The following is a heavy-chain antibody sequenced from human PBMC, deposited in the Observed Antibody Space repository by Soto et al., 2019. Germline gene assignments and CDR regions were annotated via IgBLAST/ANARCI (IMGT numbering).Heavy chain of an antibody. CDR3: ARADSHCSSTSCYPARYYGMDV. CDR2: ISAYNGNT. Sequence: ASVKVSCKASGYTFTSYGISWVRQAPGQGLEWMGWISAYNGNTNYAQKLQGRVTMTTDTSTSTAYMELRSLRSDDTAVYYCARADSHCSSTSCYPARYYGMDVWGQGTTVTVSS. D-gene: IGHD2-2*01. CDR1: GYTFTSYG. J-gene: IGHJ6*02. V-gene: IGHV1-18*04.